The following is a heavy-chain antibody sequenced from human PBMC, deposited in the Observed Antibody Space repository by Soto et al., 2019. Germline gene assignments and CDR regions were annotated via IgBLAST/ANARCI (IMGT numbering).Heavy chain of an antibody. Sequence: QVHLVQSGAEVQKPGASVRISCQASGYAFTTSAIHWVRQAPGQSLEWMGWFNPATGDTKYSQNVRGRVTFALDTSATTAYMELRSLASHDTAVYYCARAAGRSKLLPYYFDPWGQGTLVTVSS. J-gene: IGHJ5*02. CDR3: ARAAGRSKLLPYYFDP. CDR2: FNPATGDT. D-gene: IGHD3-10*01. V-gene: IGHV1-3*01. CDR1: GYAFTTSA.